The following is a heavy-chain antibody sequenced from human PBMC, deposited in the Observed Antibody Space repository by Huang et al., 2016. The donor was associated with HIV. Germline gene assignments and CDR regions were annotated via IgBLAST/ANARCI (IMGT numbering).Heavy chain of an antibody. CDR2: ISYYGSNK. CDR1: GFTFSSYA. CDR3: ARRAVAGIYYYYYMDV. V-gene: IGHV3-30*10. Sequence: QVQLVESGGGVVKPGRSLRLSCAASGFTFSSYAMHWVRQAPGKGLEWVAFISYYGSNKYYTDSVKGRFTISRDNSKNALYLQMNSLRAEDTAVYYCARRAVAGIYYYYYMDVWGKGTTVTVSS. D-gene: IGHD6-19*01. J-gene: IGHJ6*03.